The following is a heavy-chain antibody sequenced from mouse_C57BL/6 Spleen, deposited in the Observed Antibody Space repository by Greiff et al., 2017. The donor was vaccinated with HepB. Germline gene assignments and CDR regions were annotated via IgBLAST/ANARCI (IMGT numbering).Heavy chain of an antibody. V-gene: IGHV1-19*01. J-gene: IGHJ1*03. CDR3: ARSGGSWYFDV. Sequence: LMKPGASVKMSCKASGYTFTDYYMNWVKQSHGKSLEWIGVINPYNGGTSYNQKFKGKATLTVDKSSSTAYMELNSLTSEDSAVYYCARSGGSWYFDVWGTGTTVTVSS. CDR1: GYTFTDYY. CDR2: INPYNGGT.